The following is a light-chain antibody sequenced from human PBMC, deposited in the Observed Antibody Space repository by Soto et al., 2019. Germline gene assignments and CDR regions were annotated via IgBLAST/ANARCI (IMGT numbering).Light chain of an antibody. J-gene: IGLJ1*01. Sequence: QAVLTQPPSVSAAPGREATISCSGSSSNVGHNSVSWYQHLPGTAPKLLIYDNNKRPSGIPARFSGSKSGTSATLGITGLQTGDEAEYYCGPWDLRLTASVLGSGTRAT. V-gene: IGLV1-51*01. CDR3: GPWDLRLTASV. CDR1: SSNVGHNS. CDR2: DNN.